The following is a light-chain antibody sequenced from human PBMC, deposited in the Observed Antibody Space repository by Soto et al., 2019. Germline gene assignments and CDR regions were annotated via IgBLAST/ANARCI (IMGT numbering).Light chain of an antibody. CDR2: EDN. CDR1: SSDVGTYNL. J-gene: IGLJ1*01. Sequence: QSALTQPASVSGSPGQSITTSCTGTSSDVGTYNLVSWYQQHPGNAPKLMIYEDNKRPSGISVRFSGSKSGNTASLTISGLQAEDEADYYCCSYAGSYTYVFGTGTKV. CDR3: CSYAGSYTYV. V-gene: IGLV2-23*01.